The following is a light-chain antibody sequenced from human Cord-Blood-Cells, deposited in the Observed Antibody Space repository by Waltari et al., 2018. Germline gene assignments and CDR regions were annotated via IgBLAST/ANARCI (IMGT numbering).Light chain of an antibody. V-gene: IGKV1-39*01. CDR2: AAS. CDR3: QKSYSTPPT. Sequence: DIQMTQSPSSLSASVGDRVTITCRASQSISSYLNWYQQKPGKAPKLLIYAASSLQSGVPSRFSGSGSGTDFTRTIRSLQPEDFATYYCQKSYSTPPTFGGGTKVEIK. CDR1: QSISSY. J-gene: IGKJ4*01.